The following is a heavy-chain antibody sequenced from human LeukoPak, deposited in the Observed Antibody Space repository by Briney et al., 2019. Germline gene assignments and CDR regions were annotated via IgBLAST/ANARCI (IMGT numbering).Heavy chain of an antibody. CDR3: ARTKLKVLLWFGEPAYYFDY. V-gene: IGHV1-8*01. CDR2: MNPNSGNT. J-gene: IGHJ4*02. CDR1: GYTFTSYD. Sequence: ASVKVSCKASGYTFTSYDINWVRQATGQGLEWIGWMNPNSGNTGYAQKFQGRVTMTRNTSISTAYMELSSLRSEDTAVYYCARTKLKVLLWFGEPAYYFDYWGQGTLVTVSS. D-gene: IGHD3-10*01.